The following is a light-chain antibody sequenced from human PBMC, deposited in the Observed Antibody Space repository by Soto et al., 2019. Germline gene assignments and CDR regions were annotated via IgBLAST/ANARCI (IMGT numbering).Light chain of an antibody. CDR1: TSNIGTNF. V-gene: IGLV1-47*01. CDR2: RNN. Sequence: QSVLTQPPSASGTPGQWLTISCSGSTSNIGTNFVFWYQQLPGTAPRLLIYRNNKRPSGVPDRFSASKSGTSASLAISGRRSEDEADYYCATCDDSLSGVLFGGGTKVTVL. CDR3: ATCDDSLSGVL. J-gene: IGLJ2*01.